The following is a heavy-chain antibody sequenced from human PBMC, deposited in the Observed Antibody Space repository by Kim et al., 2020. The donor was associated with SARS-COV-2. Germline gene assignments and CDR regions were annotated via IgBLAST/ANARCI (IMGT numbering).Heavy chain of an antibody. CDR3: ARGPGCISTSCPYYFDY. D-gene: IGHD2-2*01. J-gene: IGHJ4*02. Sequence: ASVKVSCKASGYTFISYDINWVRQATGQGLEWMGWMNPNSGNTGYAQKFQGRVTMTRNTSISTAYMELSSLRSEDTAVYYCARGPGCISTSCPYYFDYWGQGTLVTVSS. V-gene: IGHV1-8*01. CDR2: MNPNSGNT. CDR1: GYTFISYD.